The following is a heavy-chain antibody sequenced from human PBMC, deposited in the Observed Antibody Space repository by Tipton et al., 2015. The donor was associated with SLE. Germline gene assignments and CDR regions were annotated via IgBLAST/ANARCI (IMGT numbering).Heavy chain of an antibody. D-gene: IGHD6-19*01. Sequence: TLSLTCTVSGASLTTSVFYWGWIHQPPGKGLEWLGSMSSSGATHPNPSLKSRVTLSVDTSKNHFSLALISVTAADTAIYYCGRVTSGWREVCWGQGTLVTVSS. CDR3: GRVTSGWREVC. V-gene: IGHV4-39*02. CDR1: GASLTTSVFY. CDR2: MSSSGAT. J-gene: IGHJ4*02.